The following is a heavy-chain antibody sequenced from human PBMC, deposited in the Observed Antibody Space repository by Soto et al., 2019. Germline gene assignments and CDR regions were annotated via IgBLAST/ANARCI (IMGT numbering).Heavy chain of an antibody. V-gene: IGHV1-18*03. J-gene: IGHJ4*02. CDR1: GYTFASYA. D-gene: IGHD5-18*01. CDR2: ISTSSGNA. CDR3: ARSVGYPDY. Sequence: QVQLVQSGGEVRKHGASVNVSCKASGYTFASYAITWVRQAPGEGLEWMGWISTSSGNANYAQRFQGRVTITRDTSTTTVYMQLRSLRSDDLAVYFCARSVGYPDYWGQGTLVTVSS.